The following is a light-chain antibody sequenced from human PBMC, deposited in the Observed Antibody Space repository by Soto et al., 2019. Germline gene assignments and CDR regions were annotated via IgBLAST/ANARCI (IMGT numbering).Light chain of an antibody. J-gene: IGLJ2*01. CDR3: SSYTTSTPVI. CDR1: SSDVGNFNY. V-gene: IGLV2-14*01. Sequence: QSALTQPASVSGSPGQSITISCTGTSSDVGNFNYVSWYQQHPGEAPKTMIYEVSDRPSGISNRFSGSKSGNTASLTISGLQAEDEADYYCSSYTTSTPVIFGGGTKLTVL. CDR2: EVS.